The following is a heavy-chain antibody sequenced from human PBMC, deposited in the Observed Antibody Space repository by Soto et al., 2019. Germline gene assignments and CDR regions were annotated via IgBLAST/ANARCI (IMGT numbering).Heavy chain of an antibody. J-gene: IGHJ4*02. CDR2: ISYDGSNK. CDR1: GFTFSSYG. Sequence: QVQLVESGGGVVQPGRSLRLSCAASGFTFSSYGMHWVRQAPGKGLEWVAGISYDGSNKYYADSVKGRFTISRDNSKNTRYLQMNSLRAEDTAVYYCAKISSITMIVVVMIDYWGQGTLVTVSS. V-gene: IGHV3-30*18. CDR3: AKISSITMIVVVMIDY. D-gene: IGHD3-22*01.